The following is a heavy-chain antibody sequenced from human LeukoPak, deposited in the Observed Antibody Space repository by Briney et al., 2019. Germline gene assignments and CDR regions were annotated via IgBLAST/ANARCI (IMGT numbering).Heavy chain of an antibody. D-gene: IGHD3-22*01. CDR1: GYTFTSYY. J-gene: IGHJ4*02. Sequence: GASVKVSCKASGYTFTSYYMHWLRQPPGQGLEGMGIINPSGGSTSYAQKFQGRVTMTRDTSTSTVYMELSSLRSEDTAVYYCASHKKYDSSGYSGGGWWAWDYWGQGTLVTVSS. CDR3: ASHKKYDSSGYSGGGWWAWDY. CDR2: INPSGGST. V-gene: IGHV1-46*01.